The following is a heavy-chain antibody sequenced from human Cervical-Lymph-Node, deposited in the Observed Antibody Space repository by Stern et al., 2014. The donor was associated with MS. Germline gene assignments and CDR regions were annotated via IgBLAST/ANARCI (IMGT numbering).Heavy chain of an antibody. CDR2: ITPYNDYT. CDR3: ARDGGGSYHGH. D-gene: IGHD3-16*02. Sequence: VQLVESGAEVKKPGASVKVSCKAPGFTFINYGLSWVRQAPGQGLEWMGWITPYNDYTIYAEKFQDRVTMTTDTSTSTAYLEVRSLRSDDTALYYCARDGGGSYHGHWGQGTLVTVSP. V-gene: IGHV1-18*01. J-gene: IGHJ4*02. CDR1: GFTFINYG.